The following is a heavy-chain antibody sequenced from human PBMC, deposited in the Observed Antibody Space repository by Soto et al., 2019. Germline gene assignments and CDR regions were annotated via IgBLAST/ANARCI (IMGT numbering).Heavy chain of an antibody. J-gene: IGHJ4*02. CDR1: GGSISSGGYY. D-gene: IGHD3-9*01. CDR2: IYYSGST. Sequence: SETLSLTCTVSGGSISSGGYYWSWIRQHPGKVLEWIGYIYYSGSTNYNPSLKSRVTISVDTSKNQFSLKLSSVTAADTAVYYCARGSDILTGYWAQFDYWGQGTLVTVSS. CDR3: ARGSDILTGYWAQFDY. V-gene: IGHV4-61*08.